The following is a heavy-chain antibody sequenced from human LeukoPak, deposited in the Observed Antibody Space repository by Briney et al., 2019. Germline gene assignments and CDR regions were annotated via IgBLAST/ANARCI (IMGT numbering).Heavy chain of an antibody. J-gene: IGHJ6*03. CDR1: GGSISSYY. V-gene: IGHV4-59*01. CDR2: IYYSGST. CDR3: ARVRGSDYGDYAEDYYYYYMDV. D-gene: IGHD4-17*01. Sequence: SETLSLTCTVSGGSISSYYWSWIRQPPGKGLEWIGHIYYSGSTNYNPSLKSRVTISVDTSKNQFSLKLSSVTAADTAVYYCARVRGSDYGDYAEDYYYYYMDVWGKGTTVTISS.